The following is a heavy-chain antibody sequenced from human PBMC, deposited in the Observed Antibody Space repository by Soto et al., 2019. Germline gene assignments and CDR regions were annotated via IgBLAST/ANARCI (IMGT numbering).Heavy chain of an antibody. CDR3: ARVESGYDYYYYYYMDL. D-gene: IGHD5-12*01. Sequence: EVQLVESGGGLVQPGGSLRLSCAASGFTVSTYYMTWVRQAPGKGLEWVSVIYTGGTTYYADSVKGRFTISRDNSKNTLYLQMHSLRAEDTAVYYCARVESGYDYYYYYYMDLWGKGTTVTVSS. CDR2: IYTGGTT. CDR1: GFTVSTYY. V-gene: IGHV3-66*01. J-gene: IGHJ6*03.